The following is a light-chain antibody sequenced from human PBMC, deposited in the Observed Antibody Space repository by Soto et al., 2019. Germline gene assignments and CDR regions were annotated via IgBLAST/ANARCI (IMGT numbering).Light chain of an antibody. Sequence: EIVLTQSPATLSLSPGERATLSCRASQSVSMHLAWYQQKPGQAPRLLIYDASNRATGIAARFSGSGSGTDFTLTISSLEPEDSAVYYCQQRSNWLLTFGGGTKVDI. CDR1: QSVSMH. J-gene: IGKJ4*01. V-gene: IGKV3-11*01. CDR2: DAS. CDR3: QQRSNWLLT.